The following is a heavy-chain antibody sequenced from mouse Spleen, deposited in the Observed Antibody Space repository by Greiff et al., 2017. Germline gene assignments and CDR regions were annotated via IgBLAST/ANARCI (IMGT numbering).Heavy chain of an antibody. CDR1: GYTFTDYV. V-gene: IGHV1-77*01. D-gene: IGHD1-1*01. CDR2: IYPGSGST. J-gene: IGHJ3*01. CDR3: ARHGSSYWFAY. Sequence: VQLQQSGPELVKPGASVKMSCKASGYTFTDYVISWVKQRTGQGLEWIGEIYPGSGSTYYNEKFKGKATLTADKSSNTAYMQLSSLTSEDSAVYFCARHGSSYWFAYWGQGTLVTVSA.